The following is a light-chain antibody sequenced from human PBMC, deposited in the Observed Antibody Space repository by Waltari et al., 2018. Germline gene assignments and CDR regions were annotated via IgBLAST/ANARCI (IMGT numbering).Light chain of an antibody. Sequence: SYELTQPPSVSVAPGQTARITCDGDKIGSKNVHWYQHKPGQAPVLVVYDDGDRPSGIPGRVAGSKSVNTAALTISRVDAGDEAEYYCQVWDSGSDHYVFGTVTKVTVL. V-gene: IGLV3-21*02. CDR3: QVWDSGSDHYV. CDR1: KIGSKN. CDR2: DDG. J-gene: IGLJ1*01.